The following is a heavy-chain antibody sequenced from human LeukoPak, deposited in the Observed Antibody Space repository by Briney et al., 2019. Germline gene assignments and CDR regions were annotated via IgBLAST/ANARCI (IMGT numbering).Heavy chain of an antibody. CDR3: AKDLMHYYDSSGYPDAFDI. CDR1: GFTFESHY. D-gene: IGHD3-22*01. V-gene: IGHV3-7*03. J-gene: IGHJ3*02. CDR2: IKQDGSEK. Sequence: PGGSLRLSCAASGFTFESHYMTWVRQAPGKGLEWVANIKQDGSEKNYVDSVKGRFTISRDNAKNSLYLQMNSLRAEDTALYYCAKDLMHYYDSSGYPDAFDIWGQGTMVTVSS.